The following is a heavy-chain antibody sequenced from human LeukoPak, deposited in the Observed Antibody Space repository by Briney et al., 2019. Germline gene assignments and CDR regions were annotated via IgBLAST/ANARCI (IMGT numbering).Heavy chain of an antibody. CDR1: GFTFDDYG. CDR3: ARDLGYSYGLGY. Sequence: GGFLRLSCAASGFTFDDYGMSWVRQAPGKGLEWVSGINWNGGSTGYADSVKGRFTISRDNAKNSLYLQMNSLRAEDTALYYCARDLGYSYGLGYWGQGTLVTVSS. CDR2: INWNGGST. V-gene: IGHV3-20*04. D-gene: IGHD5-18*01. J-gene: IGHJ4*02.